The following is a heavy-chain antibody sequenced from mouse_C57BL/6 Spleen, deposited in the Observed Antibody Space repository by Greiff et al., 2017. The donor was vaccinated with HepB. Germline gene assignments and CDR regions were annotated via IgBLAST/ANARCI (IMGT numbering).Heavy chain of an antibody. V-gene: IGHV5-6*01. CDR2: ISSGGSYT. CDR1: GFTFSSYG. D-gene: IGHD2-4*01. Sequence: VQLKESGGDLVKPGGSLKLSCAASGFTFSSYGMSWVRQTPDKRLEWVATISSGGSYTYYPDSVKGRFTISRDNAKNTLYLQMSSLKSEDTAMYYCARHWYDYDGTWFAYWGQGTLVTVSA. J-gene: IGHJ3*01. CDR3: ARHWYDYDGTWFAY.